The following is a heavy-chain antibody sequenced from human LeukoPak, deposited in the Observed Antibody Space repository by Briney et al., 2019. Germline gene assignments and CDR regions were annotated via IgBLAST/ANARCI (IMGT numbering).Heavy chain of an antibody. Sequence: PSETLSLTCTVSGGSISSYYWSWIRQPPGKGLECIGYTYYSGSTNYNPSLKSRVTISVDTSKNQFSLKLSSVTAADTAVYYCARELGYSSGWYYFDYWGQGTLVTVSS. CDR1: GGSISSYY. D-gene: IGHD6-19*01. J-gene: IGHJ4*02. V-gene: IGHV4-59*01. CDR2: TYYSGST. CDR3: ARELGYSSGWYYFDY.